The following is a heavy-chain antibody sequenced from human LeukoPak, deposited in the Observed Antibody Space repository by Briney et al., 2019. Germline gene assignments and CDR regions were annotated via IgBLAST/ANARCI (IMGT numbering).Heavy chain of an antibody. D-gene: IGHD6-6*01. Sequence: SGGSLRLSCAASGFTFSSYGMHWVRQAPGKGLEWVAFIRYDGSNKYYADSVKGRFTISRDNSKNTLYLQMNSLRAEDTAVYYCAKVRAARGNDAFDIWGQGTMVTVSS. CDR3: AKVRAARGNDAFDI. CDR2: IRYDGSNK. V-gene: IGHV3-30*02. J-gene: IGHJ3*02. CDR1: GFTFSSYG.